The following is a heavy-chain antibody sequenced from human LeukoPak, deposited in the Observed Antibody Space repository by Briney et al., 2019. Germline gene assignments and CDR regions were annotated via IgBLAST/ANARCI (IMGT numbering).Heavy chain of an antibody. CDR3: ATDLGYDSRGYFDY. CDR2: ISGSGGST. Sequence: GGSLRPSCAASGFTFSSYAMSWVRQAPGKGLEWVSAISGSGGSTYYADSVKGRFTISRDNSKNTLYLQMNSLRAEDTAVYYCATDLGYDSRGYFDYWGQGTLVTVSS. CDR1: GFTFSSYA. J-gene: IGHJ4*02. V-gene: IGHV3-23*01. D-gene: IGHD3-22*01.